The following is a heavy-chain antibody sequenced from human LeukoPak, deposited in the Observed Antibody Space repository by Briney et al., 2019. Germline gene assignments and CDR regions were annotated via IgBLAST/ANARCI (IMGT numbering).Heavy chain of an antibody. V-gene: IGHV4-59*01. J-gene: IGHJ4*02. D-gene: IGHD6-19*01. CDR2: IYIKST. Sequence: SETLSLTCTVSGGSISTFSWSWIRPFPGKGLEWIWSIYIKSTNYNPSLKSRVAISVDTSKNQFSLRLGSVTTADTAVYYCARDTTVASGMQYWGQGTLVTVSS. CDR3: ARDTTVASGMQY. CDR1: GGSISTFS.